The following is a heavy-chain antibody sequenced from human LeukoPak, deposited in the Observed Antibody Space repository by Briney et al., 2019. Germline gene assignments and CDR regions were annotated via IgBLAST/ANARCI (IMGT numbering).Heavy chain of an antibody. D-gene: IGHD6-19*01. V-gene: IGHV4-34*01. J-gene: IGHJ5*02. CDR1: GGSFSGYF. CDR2: INDSGIT. Sequence: PSETLSLTCAVYGGSFSGYFWSWIRQSPGKGLEWIGEINDSGITNCNPSLKSRASLSVDTSKNQFSLRLRSVTAADTAVYYCARRLVDRGARQVNDHWGQGTLVTVSS. CDR3: ARRLVDRGARQVNDH.